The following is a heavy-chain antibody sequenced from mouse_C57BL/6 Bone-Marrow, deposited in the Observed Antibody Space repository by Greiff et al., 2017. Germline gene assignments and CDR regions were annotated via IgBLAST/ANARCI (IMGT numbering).Heavy chain of an antibody. Sequence: QVQLQQSGPGLVQPSQSLSITCTVSGFSLTSYGVHWVRQSPGTGLEWLGVIWSGGSTDYNAAFISRLSISKDNSKSQVFFKMNSLQADDTAIYYCARLGLDDWGQGTTLTVSS. CDR1: GFSLTSYG. V-gene: IGHV2-2*01. CDR3: ARLGLDD. D-gene: IGHD4-1*01. J-gene: IGHJ2*01. CDR2: IWSGGST.